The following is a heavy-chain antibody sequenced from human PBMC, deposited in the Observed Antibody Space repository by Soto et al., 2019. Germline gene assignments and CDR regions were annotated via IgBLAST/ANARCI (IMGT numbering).Heavy chain of an antibody. V-gene: IGHV3-30*18. J-gene: IGHJ6*01. CDR2: ISYDGSNK. Sequence: QVQLVESGGGVVQPGRSLRLSCAASGFTFSSYGMHWVRQAPGKGLEWVAVISYDGSNKYYADSVKGRFTISTDNSKNRQYLQMDGLGAEDTAIYCCANDGEGEGDIFRFEVRGQGNT. D-gene: IGHD3-9*01. CDR3: ANDGEGEGDIFRFEV. CDR1: GFTFSSYG.